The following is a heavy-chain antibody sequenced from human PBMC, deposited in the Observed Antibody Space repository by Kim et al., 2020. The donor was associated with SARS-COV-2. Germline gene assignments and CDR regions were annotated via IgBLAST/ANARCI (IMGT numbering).Heavy chain of an antibody. D-gene: IGHD6-13*01. J-gene: IGHJ4*02. Sequence: YSPSFQGHVPISADKSISTVYLQWSSLKASDTAMYYCARHYSSSWYYVDYWGQGTLVTVSS. CDR3: ARHYSSSWYYVDY. V-gene: IGHV5-10-1*01.